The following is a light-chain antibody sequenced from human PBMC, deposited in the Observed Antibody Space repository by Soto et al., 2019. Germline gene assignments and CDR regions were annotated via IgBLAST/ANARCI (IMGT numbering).Light chain of an antibody. J-gene: IGLJ2*01. Sequence: QSVLTQPPSVSAASGQKVTISCSGSGSNIGANYVSWYQQLPGAAPILLIYDNNMRPSGIPDRFSGSKSGTSATLGITGLQTGDEADYFCGTWDASLSSVVFGGGTQLTVL. CDR3: GTWDASLSSVV. V-gene: IGLV1-51*01. CDR1: GSNIGANY. CDR2: DNN.